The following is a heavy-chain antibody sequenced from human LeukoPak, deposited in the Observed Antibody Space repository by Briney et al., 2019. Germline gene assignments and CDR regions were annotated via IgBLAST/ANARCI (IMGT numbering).Heavy chain of an antibody. V-gene: IGHV1-18*01. CDR1: GYTFTNYG. D-gene: IGHD6-13*01. Sequence: ASVKVSCKASGYTFTNYGISWVRQAPGQGLEWMGWITAYNDNTYYAQKLQGRVTITTDTSTSTAYMELRSLRSDDTAVYYCARDLRRGSSSWYVSGGDYWGQGTLVTVSS. CDR3: ARDLRRGSSSWYVSGGDY. CDR2: ITAYNDNT. J-gene: IGHJ4*02.